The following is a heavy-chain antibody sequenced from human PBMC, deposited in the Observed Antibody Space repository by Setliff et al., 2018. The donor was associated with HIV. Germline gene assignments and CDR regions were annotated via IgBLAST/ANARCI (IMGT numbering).Heavy chain of an antibody. D-gene: IGHD3-16*02. J-gene: IGHJ4*02. Sequence: PSETLSLTCSVSGDSVSDYYWSWIRQPPGKGLEWIGDISTFRGTNYSPSLQSRVTISMDTSKNQLSLNLSSATAADTAVYYCSRGTIGGVIAQYYFDYWGQGTLVTVSS. CDR3: SRGTIGGVIAQYYFDY. CDR2: ISTFRGT. CDR1: GDSVSDYY. V-gene: IGHV4-4*09.